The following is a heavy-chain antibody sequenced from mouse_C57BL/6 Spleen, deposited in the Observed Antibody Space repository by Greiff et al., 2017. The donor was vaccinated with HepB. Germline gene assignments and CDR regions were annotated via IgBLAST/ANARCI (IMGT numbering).Heavy chain of an antibody. J-gene: IGHJ2*01. CDR1: GYTFTSYW. V-gene: IGHV1-52*01. Sequence: VQLQQPGAELVRPGSSVTLSCKASGYTFTSYWMHWVKQRPIQGLEWIGNIDPSDSETHYNQKFKDKATLTVDKSSSTAYMQLSSLTSEDSAVYYCARDDGNYFDYWGQGTTLTVSS. CDR2: IDPSDSET. CDR3: ARDDGNYFDY. D-gene: IGHD2-3*01.